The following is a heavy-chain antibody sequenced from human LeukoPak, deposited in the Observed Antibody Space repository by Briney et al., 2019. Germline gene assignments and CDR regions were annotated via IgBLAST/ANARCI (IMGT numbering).Heavy chain of an antibody. V-gene: IGHV3-9*01. CDR1: GFTFDDYA. CDR3: ARGSPAAADGDY. D-gene: IGHD6-13*01. J-gene: IGHJ4*02. Sequence: GGSLRLSCAASGFTFDDYAMHWVRQAPGKGLEWVSGISWNSGSIGYADSVKGRFTISRDNAKNSLYLQMNSLRAEDTAVYYCARGSPAAADGDYWGQGTLVTVSS. CDR2: ISWNSGSI.